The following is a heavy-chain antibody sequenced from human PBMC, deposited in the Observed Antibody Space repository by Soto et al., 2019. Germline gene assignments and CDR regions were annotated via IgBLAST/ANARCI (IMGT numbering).Heavy chain of an antibody. CDR1: GFPFTGYA. CDR2: ISGHGDAT. V-gene: IGHV3-23*01. Sequence: GGSLRLSCAASGFPFTGYAMSWVRQAPGKGLEWVSAISGHGDATFYADSVKGRFTISRDNSKNTLYLHMNSLRAEDTALYYCANSRVSMVRGLVIIPNYWGQGTLVTVSS. J-gene: IGHJ4*02. CDR3: ANSRVSMVRGLVIIPNY. D-gene: IGHD3-10*01.